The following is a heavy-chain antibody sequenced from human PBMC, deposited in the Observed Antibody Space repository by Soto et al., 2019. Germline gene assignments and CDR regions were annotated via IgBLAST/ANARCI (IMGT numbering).Heavy chain of an antibody. J-gene: IGHJ4*02. V-gene: IGHV1-69*06. CDR1: GGTFSSYA. CDR2: IIPIFGTA. Sequence: VASVKVSCKASGGTFSSYAISWVRQAPGQGLEWMGGIIPIFGTANYAQKFQGRVTITADKSTSTAYMELSSLRSEDTAVYYCAGLETGRKVDDYWGQGTLVTVSS. D-gene: IGHD3-9*01. CDR3: AGLETGRKVDDY.